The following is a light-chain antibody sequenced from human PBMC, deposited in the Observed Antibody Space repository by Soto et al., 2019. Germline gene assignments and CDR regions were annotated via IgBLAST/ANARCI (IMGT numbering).Light chain of an antibody. CDR2: GAS. CDR1: QSINSNY. J-gene: IGKJ1*01. CDR3: QQYGSTPHT. Sequence: ENVLTQSPGTLSLSPGERATLSCRASQSINSNYLAWYQQKPGQAPRLLIYGASYRATGIPDRFSGSGSGTDFTLTISRLEPEDFAVYYCQQYGSTPHTFGQGTKVDIK. V-gene: IGKV3-20*01.